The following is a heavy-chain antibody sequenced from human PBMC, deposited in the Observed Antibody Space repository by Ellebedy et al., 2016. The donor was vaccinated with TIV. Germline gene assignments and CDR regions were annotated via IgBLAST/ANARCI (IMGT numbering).Heavy chain of an antibody. CDR1: GGSVSSGVY. Sequence: SETLSLTXTVSGGSVSSGVYWNWVRQPPGKRLEWIGYVSYTGITNYHPSLKSRVTISVDASKNQFSLKLSSVTAVDTAVYYCTKGASVGATGAWGQGILVTVSS. J-gene: IGHJ5*02. CDR2: VSYTGIT. D-gene: IGHD1-26*01. CDR3: TKGASVGATGA. V-gene: IGHV4-61*08.